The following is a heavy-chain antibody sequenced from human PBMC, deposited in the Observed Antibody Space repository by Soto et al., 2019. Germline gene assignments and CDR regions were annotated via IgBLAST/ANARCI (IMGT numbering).Heavy chain of an antibody. CDR1: YF. D-gene: IGHD4-17*01. V-gene: IGHV3-11*01. CDR3: ARDVDADFRTDFDY. J-gene: IGHJ4*02. Sequence: YFWAWIRQPPGKGLEWISYISGNGEIIQYAASARGRFTISRDNAENSVYLEMDSLRAEDTALYYCARDVDADFRTDFDYWGRGTLVTVS. CDR2: ISGNGEII.